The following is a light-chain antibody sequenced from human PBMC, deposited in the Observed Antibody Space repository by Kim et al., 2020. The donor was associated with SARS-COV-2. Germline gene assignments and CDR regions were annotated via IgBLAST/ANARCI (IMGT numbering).Light chain of an antibody. Sequence: SYELTQPPSVSVAPGKTARITCGGNNIGSKSVHWYHQKPGQAPVVIIYHDSDRPSGIPERFSGSNSGNTSTLTISRVEAGDEADYYCQVGDSGSAYVFGTGTKVTVL. V-gene: IGLV3-21*04. CDR1: NIGSKS. CDR3: QVGDSGSAYV. CDR2: HDS. J-gene: IGLJ1*01.